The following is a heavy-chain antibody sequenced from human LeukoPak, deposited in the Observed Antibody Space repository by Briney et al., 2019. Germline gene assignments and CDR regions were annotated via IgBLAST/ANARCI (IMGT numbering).Heavy chain of an antibody. CDR3: AKDTSIGKYCTNGVCSPFDY. D-gene: IGHD2-8*01. J-gene: IGHJ4*02. Sequence: GGSLTLSCAGSGFTFSSYAMSWVRQTPGQGLEWVSVISDSGDYTSYADSVRGRFTISRDNSRNTLYLQMISLRPEDTAVYYCAKDTSIGKYCTNGVCSPFDYWGQGTLVTVSS. V-gene: IGHV3-23*01. CDR1: GFTFSSYA. CDR2: ISDSGDYT.